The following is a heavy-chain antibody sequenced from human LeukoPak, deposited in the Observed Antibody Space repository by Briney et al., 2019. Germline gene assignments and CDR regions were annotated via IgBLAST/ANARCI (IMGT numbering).Heavy chain of an antibody. CDR1: GFTFSSYW. CDR3: ARERSIGSLDY. V-gene: IGHV3-7*01. CDR2: IKQDESEK. Sequence: GGSLRLSCAAPGFTFSSYWMSWFRQAPGRGLEWVANIKQDESEKYYVDSVKGRFTISRDNAKGSLYLQMNSLRAEDTAVYYCARERSIGSLDYWGQGTLVTVSS. D-gene: IGHD1-26*01. J-gene: IGHJ4*02.